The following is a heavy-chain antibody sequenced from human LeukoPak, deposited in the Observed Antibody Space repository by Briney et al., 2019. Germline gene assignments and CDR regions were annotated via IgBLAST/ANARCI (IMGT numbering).Heavy chain of an antibody. CDR1: GFTFSNAW. D-gene: IGHD4-17*01. V-gene: IGHV3-15*01. J-gene: IGHJ4*02. Sequence: GRSLRLSCAASGFTFSNAWMSWVRQAPGKRLEWVGRIKSKTDGGTTDYAAPVKGRFTISRDDSKNTLYLQMNSLKTEDTAVYYCTTQMTTVTTPDYWGQGTLVTVSS. CDR3: TTQMTTVTTPDY. CDR2: IKSKTDGGTT.